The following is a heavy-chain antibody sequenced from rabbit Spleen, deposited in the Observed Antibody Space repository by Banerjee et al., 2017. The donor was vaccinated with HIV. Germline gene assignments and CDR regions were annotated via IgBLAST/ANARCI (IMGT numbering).Heavy chain of an antibody. J-gene: IGHJ4*01. CDR2: ISAGSSGST. CDR1: GFSFSNNYV. CDR3: ARDAAGREDFNL. D-gene: IGHD4-2*01. Sequence: QEQLVESGGGLVQPGASLTLTCTASGFSFSNNYVMCWVRQAPGKGLEWIACISAGSSGSTYYASWAKGRFTISKTSSTTVTLQMTSLTAADTAAYFCARDAAGREDFNLWGPGTLVTVS. V-gene: IGHV1S45*01.